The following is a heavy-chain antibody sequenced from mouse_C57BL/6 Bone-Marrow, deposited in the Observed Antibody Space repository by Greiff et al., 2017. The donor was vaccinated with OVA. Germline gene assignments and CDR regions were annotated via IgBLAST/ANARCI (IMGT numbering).Heavy chain of an antibody. V-gene: IGHV1-72*01. CDR2: IDPNSGGT. Sequence: VKLQESGAELVKPGASVKLSCKASGYTFTSYWMHWVKQRPGRGLEWIGRIDPNSGGTKYNEKFKSKATLTVDKPSSTAYMQLSSLTSEDSAVYYCARKNYSNFAWFAYWGQGTLVTVSA. D-gene: IGHD2-5*01. J-gene: IGHJ3*01. CDR1: GYTFTSYW. CDR3: ARKNYSNFAWFAY.